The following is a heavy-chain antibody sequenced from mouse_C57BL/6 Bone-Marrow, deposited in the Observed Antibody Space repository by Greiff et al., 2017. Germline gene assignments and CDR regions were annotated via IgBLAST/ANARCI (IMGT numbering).Heavy chain of an antibody. CDR3: TREGFDY. V-gene: IGHV1-15*01. Sequence: QVQLQQSGAELVRPGASVTLSCKASGYTFTDYEMHWVKQTPVHGLEWIGAIDPETGGTAYNQKFKGKAILTADKSSSTAYMELRSLPSEDSAVYYCTREGFDYWGQGTTLTVSS. CDR2: IDPETGGT. J-gene: IGHJ2*01. CDR1: GYTFTDYE.